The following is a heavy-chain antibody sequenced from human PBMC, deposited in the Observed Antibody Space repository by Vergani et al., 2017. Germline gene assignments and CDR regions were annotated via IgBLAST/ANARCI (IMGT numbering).Heavy chain of an antibody. CDR3: ARPHGDILPPDPRRLDY. CDR2: INPSGGST. CDR1: GYTFTNCY. J-gene: IGHJ4*02. V-gene: IGHV1-46*03. Sequence: QVLLVQSGAEVKKPGASVRVSCKTSGYTFTNCYIHWVRQAPGQGLEWMGIINPSGGSTTYAQQFQGRLTMTRDTSTSTVYMDLSNLRSEDTAVYYCARPHGDILPPDPRRLDYWGQGTLVTVSS.